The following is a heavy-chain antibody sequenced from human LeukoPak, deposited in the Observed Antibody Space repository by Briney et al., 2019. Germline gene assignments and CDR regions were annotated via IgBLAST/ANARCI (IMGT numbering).Heavy chain of an antibody. Sequence: SETLSLTCTVSGGSISSYYWSWIRQPPGKGLEWIGYIYYSGSTYYNPSLKSRVTISVDTSKNQFSLKLSSVTAADTAVYYCARTPVAGTSYYYYYMDVWGKGTTVTVSS. J-gene: IGHJ6*03. CDR3: ARTPVAGTSYYYYYMDV. CDR1: GGSISSYY. V-gene: IGHV4-59*12. CDR2: IYYSGST. D-gene: IGHD6-19*01.